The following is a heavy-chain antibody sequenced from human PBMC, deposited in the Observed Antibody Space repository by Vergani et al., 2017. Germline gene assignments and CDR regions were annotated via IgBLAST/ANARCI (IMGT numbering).Heavy chain of an antibody. CDR3: ARDEKRWLQGIFDY. D-gene: IGHD5-24*01. CDR1: GFTFSSYG. V-gene: IGHV3-33*01. CDR2: IWYDGSNK. Sequence: QVQLVESGGGVVQPGRSLRLSCAASGFTFSSYGMHWVRQAPGEGLEWVAVIWYDGSNKYYADSVKGRFTISRDNSKNTLYLQMNSLRAEDTAVYYCARDEKRWLQGIFDYGGQGTLVTVSS. J-gene: IGHJ4*02.